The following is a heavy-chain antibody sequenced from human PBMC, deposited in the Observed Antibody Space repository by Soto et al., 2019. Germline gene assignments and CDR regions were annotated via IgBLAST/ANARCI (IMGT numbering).Heavy chain of an antibody. CDR3: ARNDSSGYYYGIDY. CDR1: GFTFSSYS. Sequence: EVQLVESGGGLVQPGGSLRLSCAASGFTFSSYSMNWVRQAPGKGLECVSYITSSSSAMYYADSVKGRFTISRDNAKNSLYLQMNSLRAEDTAVYYCARNDSSGYYYGIDYWGQGTLVTVSS. V-gene: IGHV3-48*01. CDR2: ITSSSSAM. J-gene: IGHJ4*02. D-gene: IGHD3-22*01.